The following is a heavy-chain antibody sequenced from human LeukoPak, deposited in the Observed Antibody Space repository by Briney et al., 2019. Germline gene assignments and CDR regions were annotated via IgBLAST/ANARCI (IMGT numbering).Heavy chain of an antibody. V-gene: IGHV3-33*01. CDR3: ASGSTSSPQAIDY. D-gene: IGHD2-2*01. Sequence: GRSLRLSCAASGFTFGSYGMYWVRQAPGKGLEWVAVIWYDGSNKYYADSVKGRFTISRDNSKNTLYLRMNSLRAEDTAVYYCASGSTSSPQAIDYWGQGTLVTVSS. CDR1: GFTFGSYG. CDR2: IWYDGSNK. J-gene: IGHJ4*02.